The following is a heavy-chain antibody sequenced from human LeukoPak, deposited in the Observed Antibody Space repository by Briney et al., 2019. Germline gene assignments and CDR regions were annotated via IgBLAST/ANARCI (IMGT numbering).Heavy chain of an antibody. D-gene: IGHD6-19*01. CDR3: ARLKAVAGTAYYFDY. J-gene: IGHJ4*02. CDR1: GGTFSSYA. V-gene: IGHV1-69*01. CDR2: IIPIFGTA. Sequence: KVSCKASGGTFSSYAISWVRQAPGQGLEWMGGIIPIFGTANYAQKFQGRVTITADESTSTAYMELSSLRSEDTAVYYCARLKAVAGTAYYFDYWGQGTLVTVSS.